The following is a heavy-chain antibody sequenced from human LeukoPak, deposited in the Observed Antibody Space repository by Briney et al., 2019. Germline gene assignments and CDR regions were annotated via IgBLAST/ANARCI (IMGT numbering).Heavy chain of an antibody. CDR2: IKQDGSEK. D-gene: IGHD3-3*01. CDR3: ARDTGSGDDYDFWSGYLYFDY. V-gene: IGHV3-7*01. Sequence: GGSLRLSCAASGFTFSSYWMNWVRQAPGKGLEWVANIKQDGSEKYYVDSVKGRFTISRDNAKNSLYLQMNSLRAEDTAVYYCARDTGSGDDYDFWSGYLYFDYWGQGTLVTVSS. J-gene: IGHJ4*02. CDR1: GFTFSSYW.